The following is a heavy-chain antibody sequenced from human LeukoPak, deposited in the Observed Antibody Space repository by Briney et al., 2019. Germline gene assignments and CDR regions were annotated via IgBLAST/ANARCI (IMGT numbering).Heavy chain of an antibody. CDR2: IYPGDSDT. V-gene: IGHV5-51*01. D-gene: IGHD2-8*01. CDR3: ARFRQLIRSYFDY. CDR1: GYSFTTYW. J-gene: IGHJ4*02. Sequence: GVSLKISCKGSGYSFTTYWIGWVRQMPGKGLEWMGIIYPGDSDTRYNPSFQGQVTISADKSINTAYLQWSSLEASDNAMYYCARFRQLIRSYFDYWGQGTLVAVSS.